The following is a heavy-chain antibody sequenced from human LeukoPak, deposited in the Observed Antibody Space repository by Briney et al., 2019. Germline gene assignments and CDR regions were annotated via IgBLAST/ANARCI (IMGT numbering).Heavy chain of an antibody. Sequence: GGSLRLSCAFSGFTFSSYAMAWVRQAPGRGLEWGSGISGSGGSTYYADSLKGRFIISRDNSNNTVFLQMNSLRAEDTAIYYCAKGTGEGGDDAFDFWGQGTMVTVSS. D-gene: IGHD1-1*01. CDR1: GFTFSSYA. V-gene: IGHV3-23*01. CDR3: AKGTGEGGDDAFDF. CDR2: ISGSGGST. J-gene: IGHJ3*01.